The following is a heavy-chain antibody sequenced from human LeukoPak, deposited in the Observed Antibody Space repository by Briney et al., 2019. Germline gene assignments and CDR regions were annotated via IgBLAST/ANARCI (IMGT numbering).Heavy chain of an antibody. CDR2: INPNSGDT. V-gene: IGHV1-2*02. CDR3: ARDAAM. D-gene: IGHD6-25*01. Sequence: GASVKVSCKDSGYTLSGYYMQWVRQAPGLGLEWMGWINPNSGDTKYAQQFQGRVTRTRGTCVSQAYIERGSLTSDDRAVYCFARDAAMWGEGTLVTVSS. J-gene: IGHJ3*01. CDR1: GYTLSGYY.